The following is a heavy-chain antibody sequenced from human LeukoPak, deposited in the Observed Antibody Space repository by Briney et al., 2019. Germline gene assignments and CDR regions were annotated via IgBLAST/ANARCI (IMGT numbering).Heavy chain of an antibody. Sequence: KASEALSLTCTVSGGSISSSSYYWGWIRQPPGKGLEWIGNIYYSGSTFYNPSLKSRVTISVDTSKNQFSLKLSSVTAADTAVYYCARQLGYCSSTTCYEYFDYWGQGTLVTVSS. D-gene: IGHD2-2*01. V-gene: IGHV4-39*01. CDR1: GGSISSSSYY. CDR2: IYYSGST. J-gene: IGHJ4*02. CDR3: ARQLGYCSSTTCYEYFDY.